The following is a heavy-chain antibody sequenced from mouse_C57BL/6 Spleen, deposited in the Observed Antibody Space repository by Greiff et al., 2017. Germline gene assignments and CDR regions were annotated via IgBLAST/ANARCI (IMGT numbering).Heavy chain of an antibody. V-gene: IGHV1-42*01. J-gene: IGHJ4*01. Sequence: VQLKESGPELVKPGASVKISCKASGYSFTGYYMNWVKQSPEKSLEWIGEINPSTGGTTYNQKFKAKATLTVDKSSSTAYMQLKSLTAEDSAVYYCAGAYYYGRREENYYAMDDWGQGTSVTVSS. CDR2: INPSTGGT. CDR3: AGAYYYGRREENYYAMDD. CDR1: GYSFTGYY. D-gene: IGHD1-1*01.